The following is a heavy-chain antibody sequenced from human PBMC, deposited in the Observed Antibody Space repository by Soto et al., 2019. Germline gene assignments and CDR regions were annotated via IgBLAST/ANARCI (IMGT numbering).Heavy chain of an antibody. V-gene: IGHV3-21*01. J-gene: IGHJ3*02. CDR2: IRASSSSI. CDR3: VRDAYNRDAFDI. D-gene: IGHD1-20*01. Sequence: DVQLVESGGGLVKPGGSLRSSCAASGFNFITFSMNWVRQAPGKGLEWVSSIRASSSSIYYAESVKGRFTVARDNAKNSLYLQINSLRAEDTALYYCVRDAYNRDAFDIWGHGTTVTVSS. CDR1: GFNFITFS.